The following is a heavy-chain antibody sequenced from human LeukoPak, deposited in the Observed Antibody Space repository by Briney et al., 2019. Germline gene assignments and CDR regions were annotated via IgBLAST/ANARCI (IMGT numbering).Heavy chain of an antibody. CDR2: FYHRGGT. Sequence: SETPSVTRTDSLYSLHSGYYWGWIGQPPGRGRDWIERFYHRGGTYYNPSLKSRVTISVDTSKNPFSLKLSSVTAADTAVYYCAREDGSSRPHDYWGQGTLVTVSS. CDR1: LYSLHSGYY. V-gene: IGHV4-38-2*02. CDR3: AREDGSSRPHDY. D-gene: IGHD6-13*01. J-gene: IGHJ4*02.